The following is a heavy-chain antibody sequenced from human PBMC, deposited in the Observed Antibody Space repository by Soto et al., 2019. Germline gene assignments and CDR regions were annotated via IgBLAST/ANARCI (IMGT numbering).Heavy chain of an antibody. CDR3: ANLNYYDSSGYYYPFDY. Sequence: GGSLRLSCVASGFTFSSSGMSWVRQAPGKGLEWVSVISDGGGSTFYADSVKGRFTISRDDSKNTLYLQMNGLRADDTAVYYCANLNYYDSSGYYYPFDYWGQGTLVTVSS. CDR1: GFTFSSSG. D-gene: IGHD3-22*01. CDR2: ISDGGGST. V-gene: IGHV3-23*01. J-gene: IGHJ4*02.